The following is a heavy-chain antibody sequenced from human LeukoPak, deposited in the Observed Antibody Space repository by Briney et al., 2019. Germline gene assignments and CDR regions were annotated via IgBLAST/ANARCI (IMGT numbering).Heavy chain of an antibody. V-gene: IGHV4-39*01. Sequence: SETLSLTCTVSGVSISSSNSYWGWIRQPPGKGLEWIGSIYYTGNTYYNASLKGRVTISIDTSKNQISLRLTSVTATDTAMYYCARQTGSGLFTLPGGQGTLVSVSS. J-gene: IGHJ4*02. CDR3: ARQTGSGLFTLP. D-gene: IGHD3/OR15-3a*01. CDR2: IYYTGNT. CDR1: GVSISSSNSY.